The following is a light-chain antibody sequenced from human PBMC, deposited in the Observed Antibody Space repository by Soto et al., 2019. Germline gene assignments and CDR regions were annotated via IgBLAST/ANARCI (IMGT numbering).Light chain of an antibody. J-gene: IGKJ5*01. V-gene: IGKV2-30*01. Sequence: DFVMTQSPLSLPVTLGQPSSISCRSGQSLVYSDGNTYLNWFQQRPGQSPRRLIYKVSNRDSGVPERFSGSGSGTDFTLKISRVAAEDVGVYYCMQGTHWPRTFGQGTRLEIK. CDR1: QSLVYSDGNTY. CDR2: KVS. CDR3: MQGTHWPRT.